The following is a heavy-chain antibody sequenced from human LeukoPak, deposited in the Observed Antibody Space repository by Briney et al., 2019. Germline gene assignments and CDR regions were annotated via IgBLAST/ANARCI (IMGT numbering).Heavy chain of an antibody. Sequence: PGGSLRLSCAGSGFTFSSYSMNWVRQAPGKGLEWVSSITSSSSYIYYADSVKGRFTISRDNSKNTLYLQMNSLRAEDTAVYYCARRAGGYSHPYDYWGQGILVTVSS. CDR1: GFTFSSYS. J-gene: IGHJ4*02. D-gene: IGHD4-23*01. CDR2: ITSSSSYI. CDR3: ARRAGGYSHPYDY. V-gene: IGHV3-21*04.